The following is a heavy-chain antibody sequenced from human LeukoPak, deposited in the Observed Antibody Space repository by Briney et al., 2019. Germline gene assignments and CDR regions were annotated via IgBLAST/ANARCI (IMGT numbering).Heavy chain of an antibody. Sequence: GGSLRLSCAASGFTFSDYYMSWIRQAPGKGREGGSYINSSGSTILYADSVKGRFTISRDNAKNSLYLQMNSLRAEDTAVYYCARRYFWSGYYTDYYYYYMDVWGKGTTVTVSS. J-gene: IGHJ6*03. V-gene: IGHV3-11*01. D-gene: IGHD3-3*01. CDR1: GFTFSDYY. CDR3: ARRYFWSGYYTDYYYYYMDV. CDR2: INSSGSTI.